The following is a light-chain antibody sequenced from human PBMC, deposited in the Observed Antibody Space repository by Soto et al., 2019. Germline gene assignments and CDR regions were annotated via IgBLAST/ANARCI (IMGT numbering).Light chain of an antibody. CDR3: QSYDSSLSGVL. Sequence: QSALTQPASVSGSPGQSITISCTGTSTDIGAYNYVSWYQQHPGKAPKLLIYEVTNRPSGVSNRFSGSKSGNTASLTISGLQAEDEANYYCQSYDSSLSGVLFGGGTKLTVL. CDR2: EVT. V-gene: IGLV2-14*01. J-gene: IGLJ2*01. CDR1: STDIGAYNY.